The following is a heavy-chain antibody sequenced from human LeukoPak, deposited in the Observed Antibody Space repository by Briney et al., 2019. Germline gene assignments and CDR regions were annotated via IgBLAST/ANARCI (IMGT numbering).Heavy chain of an antibody. Sequence: GASVKVSCKASGGTFSSYAISWVRQAPGQGLEWMGGIIPIFGTANYAQKFQGRVTITADKSTSTAYMELSSLRSEDTAVYYCARVRALTTSVNWFDPWGQGTLVTVSS. J-gene: IGHJ5*02. V-gene: IGHV1-69*06. CDR3: ARVRALTTSVNWFDP. CDR2: IIPIFGTA. D-gene: IGHD4-17*01. CDR1: GGTFSSYA.